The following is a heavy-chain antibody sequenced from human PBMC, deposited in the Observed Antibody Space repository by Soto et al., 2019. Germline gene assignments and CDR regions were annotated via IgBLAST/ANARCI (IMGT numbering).Heavy chain of an antibody. D-gene: IGHD2-15*01. J-gene: IGHJ6*02. CDR3: AKDVGFCSGGSCYSNYYYGMDV. V-gene: IGHV3-30*18. CDR2: ISYDGSNK. Sequence: QVQLVESGGGVVQPGRSLRLSCAASGFTFSSYGMHWVRQAPGKGLEWVAVISYDGSNKYYADSVKGRFTISRDNSKNTLYLQMNSLRAEDTALYYCAKDVGFCSGGSCYSNYYYGMDVWGQGTTVTVSS. CDR1: GFTFSSYG.